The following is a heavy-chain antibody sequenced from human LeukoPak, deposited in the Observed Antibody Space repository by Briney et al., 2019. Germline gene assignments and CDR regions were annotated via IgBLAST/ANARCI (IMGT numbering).Heavy chain of an antibody. Sequence: SVKVSCKASGGTFSSYAISWVRQAPGQGLEWMGGIIPIFGTANYAQKFQGRVTITADKSTSTAYMELSSLRSEDTAVYYCARDQGSAAVAGTPVDYWGQGTLVTVSS. V-gene: IGHV1-69*06. J-gene: IGHJ4*02. D-gene: IGHD6-19*01. CDR1: GGTFSSYA. CDR2: IIPIFGTA. CDR3: ARDQGSAAVAGTPVDY.